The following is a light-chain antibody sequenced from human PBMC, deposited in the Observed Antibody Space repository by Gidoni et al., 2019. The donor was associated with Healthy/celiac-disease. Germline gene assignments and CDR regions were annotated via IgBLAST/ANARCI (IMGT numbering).Light chain of an antibody. CDR1: QSISSY. Sequence: DIPMTPSPSSLSASVGDRVTITCRASQSISSYLNWYQQKPGKAPKLLIYAAYSLQRGVPARFSGRGSGTEFNLTSRSLQAEDFATYYCQQSYSTPRFTFGPGTKVDIK. CDR3: QQSYSTPRFT. CDR2: AAY. V-gene: IGKV1-39*01. J-gene: IGKJ3*01.